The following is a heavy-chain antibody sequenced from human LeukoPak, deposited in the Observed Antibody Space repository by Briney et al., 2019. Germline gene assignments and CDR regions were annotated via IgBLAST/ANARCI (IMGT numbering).Heavy chain of an antibody. CDR3: ARGRTRFDP. J-gene: IGHJ5*02. V-gene: IGHV4-34*01. CDR2: INHSGST. Sequence: SETLSLTCAVYGGSFSGYYWSWIRQPPGKGLEWIGEINHSGSTNYNPSLKSRVTISVDTSKNQFSLKLSSVTAADTAVYYCARGRTRFDPWGQGTLVTVSS. CDR1: GGSFSGYY.